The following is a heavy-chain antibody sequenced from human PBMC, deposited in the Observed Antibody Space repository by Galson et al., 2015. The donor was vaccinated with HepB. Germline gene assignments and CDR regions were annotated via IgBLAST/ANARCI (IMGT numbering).Heavy chain of an antibody. CDR2: ISYDGNNR. J-gene: IGHJ6*02. V-gene: IGHV3-30*18. Sequence: SLRLSCAASGFSFSSHGMHWVRQAPGKGLEWVALISYDGNNRFDADSVRGRFTISRDNYRNTLYLEMNSLRAEDTAVYYCAKEFGSGWSYYHGMDVWGQGTTVTVSS. D-gene: IGHD6-19*01. CDR3: AKEFGSGWSYYHGMDV. CDR1: GFSFSSHG.